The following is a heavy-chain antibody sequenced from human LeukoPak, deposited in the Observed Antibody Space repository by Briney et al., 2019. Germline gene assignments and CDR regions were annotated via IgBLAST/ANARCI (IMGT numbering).Heavy chain of an antibody. Sequence: ASVRVSRTASLGTLSRYAISWGRQAPGQGGEWRGGIITIVGTANYAQKFQGRVTITTDESTSTAYMELSRLRSEDTAVYYCARRGWNYYYMDVWGKGTTVTVSS. CDR2: IITIVGTA. J-gene: IGHJ6*03. CDR1: LGTLSRYA. CDR3: ARRGWNYYYMDV. V-gene: IGHV1-69*05. D-gene: IGHD2-15*01.